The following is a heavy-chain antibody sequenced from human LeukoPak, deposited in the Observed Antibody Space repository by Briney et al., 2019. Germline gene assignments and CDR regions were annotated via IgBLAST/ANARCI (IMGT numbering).Heavy chain of an antibody. CDR1: GFTFSNYG. J-gene: IGHJ4*02. D-gene: IGHD3-9*01. Sequence: PGGSLRLSCAASGFTFSNYGMHWVRQTPDEGLEWVAFIRSDSSYIYYLESVKGRFTVSRDNSKNTLFLQMHSLRPEDTAVYYCAKVRYFDWLAKYYFDYWGQGTLVTVSS. CDR3: AKVRYFDWLAKYYFDY. CDR2: IRSDSSYI. V-gene: IGHV3-30*02.